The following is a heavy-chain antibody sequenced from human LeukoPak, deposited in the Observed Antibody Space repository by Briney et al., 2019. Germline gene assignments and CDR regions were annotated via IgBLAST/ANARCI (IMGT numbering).Heavy chain of an antibody. Sequence: GGSLRLSCAGSGFTFDDYAMHWVRHTPGKGLEWVSGISWNSGNIAYADFVGGRFTISRDNAKNSLSLQMNSLSDEDTAVYYCAKDAYGGATFFYYMDVWGKGTTVTVSS. CDR2: ISWNSGNI. J-gene: IGHJ6*03. CDR3: AKDAYGGATFFYYMDV. CDR1: GFTFDDYA. D-gene: IGHD2/OR15-2a*01. V-gene: IGHV3-9*01.